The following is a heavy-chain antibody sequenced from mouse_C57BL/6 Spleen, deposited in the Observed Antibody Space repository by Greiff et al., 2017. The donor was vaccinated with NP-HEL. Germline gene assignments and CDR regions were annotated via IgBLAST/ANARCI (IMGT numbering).Heavy chain of an antibody. J-gene: IGHJ3*01. Sequence: VQLKESGPGLVQPSQSLSITCTVSGFSLTSYGVHWVRQSPGKGLEWLGVIWSGGSTDYNAAFISRLSISKDDSKCQVFFKMNSLQADDTAIYYCARTYYDYGPFAYWGQGTLVTVSA. V-gene: IGHV2-2*01. CDR2: IWSGGST. CDR3: ARTYYDYGPFAY. D-gene: IGHD2-4*01. CDR1: GFSLTSYG.